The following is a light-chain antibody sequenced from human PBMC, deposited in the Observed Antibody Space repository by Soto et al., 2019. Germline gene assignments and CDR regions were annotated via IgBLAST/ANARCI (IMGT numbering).Light chain of an antibody. V-gene: IGLV2-8*01. CDR3: SSYAGSNKV. Sequence: QSALTQPPSASGSPGQSVTISCTGTSSDVGGYNYVSWYQQHPGKAPKLMIYEVSKRPSGVPVRFSGSKSGNTASLTVSGLQAEDEADYYCSSYAGSNKVFGGGTQLTVL. CDR2: EVS. CDR1: SSDVGGYNY. J-gene: IGLJ3*02.